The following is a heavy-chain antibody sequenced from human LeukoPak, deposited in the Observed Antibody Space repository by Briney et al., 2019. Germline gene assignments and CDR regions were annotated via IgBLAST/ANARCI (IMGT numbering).Heavy chain of an antibody. D-gene: IGHD6-19*01. CDR2: INTDGSST. V-gene: IGHV3-74*01. J-gene: IGHJ4*02. CDR1: GLTFSTYW. Sequence: PGGSLRLSCAASGLTFSTYWMHWVRQAPGEGLVWVSHINTDGSSTNYADSVKGRFTISRDNAKNTLYLQMNSLRDEDTAVYYCTRSGYSSGFDYWGQGTLVTVSS. CDR3: TRSGYSSGFDY.